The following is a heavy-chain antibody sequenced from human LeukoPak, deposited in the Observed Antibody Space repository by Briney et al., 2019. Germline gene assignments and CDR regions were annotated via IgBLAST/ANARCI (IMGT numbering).Heavy chain of an antibody. V-gene: IGHV4-39*01. Sequence: PSETLSLTCAVSGGPISSSSYYWGWIRQPPGKGLEWIVSIYYSGSTYYNPSLKSRVTISVDTSKNQFSLKLSSVTAADTAVYYCAKLPTDYYYYYGMDVWGQGTTVTVSS. CDR3: AKLPTDYYYYYGMDV. CDR2: IYYSGST. J-gene: IGHJ6*02. CDR1: GGPISSSSYY. D-gene: IGHD1-26*01.